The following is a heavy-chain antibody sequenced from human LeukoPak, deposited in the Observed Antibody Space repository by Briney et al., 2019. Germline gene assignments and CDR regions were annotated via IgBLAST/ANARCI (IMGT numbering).Heavy chain of an antibody. J-gene: IGHJ3*02. D-gene: IGHD5-18*01. V-gene: IGHV1-8*02. CDR1: GGTFSSYA. CDR3: AREGYSYGHDAFDI. Sequence: ASVKVSCKASGGTFSSYAINWVRQATGQGLEWMGWMNPNSGNTGYAQKFQGRVTMTRNTSISTAYMELSSLRSEDTAVYYCAREGYSYGHDAFDIWGQGTMVTVSS. CDR2: MNPNSGNT.